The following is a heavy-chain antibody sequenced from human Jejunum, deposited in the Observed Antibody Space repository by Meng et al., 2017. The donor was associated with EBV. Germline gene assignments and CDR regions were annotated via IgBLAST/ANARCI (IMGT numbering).Heavy chain of an antibody. CDR1: GDSVLGYTS. V-gene: IGHV4-59*02. Sequence: QFQLQGSGPGLVKPSETLSLTCSVSGDSVLGYTSWTWIRQPPGKGLEWIGNLYYAGKAIYKPSLQSRVTISVDTSKNQISLKVTSVTAADTAIYYCARGRGYDYGDSWGQGTLVTVSS. J-gene: IGHJ5*02. CDR2: LYYAGKA. CDR3: ARGRGYDYGDS. D-gene: IGHD5-12*01.